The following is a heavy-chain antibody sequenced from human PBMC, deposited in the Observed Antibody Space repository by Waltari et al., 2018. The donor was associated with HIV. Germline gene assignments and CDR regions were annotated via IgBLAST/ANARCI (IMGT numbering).Heavy chain of an antibody. Sequence: QVQLVQSGAEVKKPGASVKVSCKASGYTFTSYDINWVRQATGQGLEWRGWGNPNSSNTGYAQKFQGRVTMTRNTSISTAYMELSSLRSEDTAVYYCARGGRIQLCLDYWGQGTLVTVSS. CDR2: GNPNSSNT. V-gene: IGHV1-8*01. J-gene: IGHJ4*02. D-gene: IGHD5-18*01. CDR1: GYTFTSYD. CDR3: ARGGRIQLCLDY.